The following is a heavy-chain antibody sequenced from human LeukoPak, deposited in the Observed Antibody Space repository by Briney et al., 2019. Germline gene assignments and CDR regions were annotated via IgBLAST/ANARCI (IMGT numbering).Heavy chain of an antibody. CDR1: GFTFSSYG. J-gene: IGHJ4*02. Sequence: PGRSLRLSCAASGFTFSSYGMHWVRQAPGKGLEWVAFIWNDGTNIYYVDPVKGRFSISRDNSKNTLYLEMNSLRVEDTAVYYCARGGYNFDYWGQGTLVTVSS. V-gene: IGHV3-33*01. CDR2: IWNDGTNI. CDR3: ARGGYNFDY. D-gene: IGHD1-14*01.